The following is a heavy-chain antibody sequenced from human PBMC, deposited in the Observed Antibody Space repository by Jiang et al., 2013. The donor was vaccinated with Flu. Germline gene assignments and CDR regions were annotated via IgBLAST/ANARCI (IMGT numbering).Heavy chain of an antibody. CDR3: ARYGSGSYYLSSLYYYYGMDV. J-gene: IGHJ6*02. CDR1: GGSFSGYY. CDR2: INHSGST. Sequence: LLKPSETLSLTCAVYGGSFSGYYWSWIRQPPGKGLEWIGEINHSGSTNYNPSLKSRVTISVDTSKNQFSLKLSSVTAADTAVYYCARYGSGSYYLSSLYYYYGMDVWGQGTTVTVSS. V-gene: IGHV4-34*01. D-gene: IGHD3-10*01.